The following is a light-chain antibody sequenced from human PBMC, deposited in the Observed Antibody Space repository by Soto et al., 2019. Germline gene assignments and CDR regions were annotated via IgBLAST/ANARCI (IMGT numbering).Light chain of an antibody. J-gene: IGKJ1*01. CDR3: HQRQSWPRT. CDR2: QTS. Sequence: EIVLTQSPATLSSFPGDRVTLSFRASQYINTRLAWYQHRPGQAPRLLIYQTSIRAAGIPARFSASGTGTDFTLTISDVQPEDFAGYYCHQRQSWPRTFGQGTKVDIK. CDR1: QYINTR. V-gene: IGKV3-11*01.